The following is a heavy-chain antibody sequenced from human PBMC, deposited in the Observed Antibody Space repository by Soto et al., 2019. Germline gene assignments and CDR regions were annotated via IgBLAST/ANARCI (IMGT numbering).Heavy chain of an antibody. J-gene: IGHJ4*02. CDR3: ARDGGGGSIRVDYFDY. D-gene: IGHD2-15*01. V-gene: IGHV1-69*01. Sequence: QVQLVQSGAEVKKPGSSVKVSCKASGGTFSSYAISWVRQAPGQGLEWMGGIIPIFGTANSAQKFQGIVTITADESTSTAYMELSSLRSEDTAGYYCARDGGGGSIRVDYFDYWGQGTLVTVSS. CDR2: IIPIFGTA. CDR1: GGTFSSYA.